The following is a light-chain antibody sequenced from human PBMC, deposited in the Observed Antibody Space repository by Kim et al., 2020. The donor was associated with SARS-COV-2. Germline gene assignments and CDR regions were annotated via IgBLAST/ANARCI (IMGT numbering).Light chain of an antibody. CDR3: QQSYSVPYT. CDR2: TAS. Sequence: SASVGDRVTITCPASQSISTSLNWYQQKPGKAPKFLIYTASNLQGGVPSRFSGSGSGTDFTLSISSLQPEDFATYYCQQSYSVPYTFGQGTKLEI. CDR1: QSISTS. V-gene: IGKV1-39*01. J-gene: IGKJ2*01.